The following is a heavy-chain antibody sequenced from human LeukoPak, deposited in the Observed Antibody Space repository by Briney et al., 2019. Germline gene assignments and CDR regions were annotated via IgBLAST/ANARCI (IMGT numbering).Heavy chain of an antibody. CDR2: IDVGERTT. J-gene: IGHJ4*02. D-gene: IGHD5-12*01. V-gene: IGHV3-23*03. CDR3: AKVVYSGYGPADY. Sequence: GGSLRLSCVASGFTFETHYMHWVRQGPGKGLVWVSRIDVGERTTDYADSVRGRFTISRDNSKNTLYLQLSSLRAEETAVYYCAKVVYSGYGPADYWGQGTLVTVSS. CDR1: GFTFETHY.